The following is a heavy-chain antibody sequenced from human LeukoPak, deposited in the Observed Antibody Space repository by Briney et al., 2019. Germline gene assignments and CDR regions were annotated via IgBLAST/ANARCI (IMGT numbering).Heavy chain of an antibody. D-gene: IGHD3-22*01. CDR3: ARGPNYYDSSGYYTVYHY. Sequence: ASVKVSCKASGYTFTSYDINWVRPATGQGLEWMGWMNPNSGNTGYAQKFQGRVTMTRNTSISTAYMELSSLRPEDTAVYYCARGPNYYDSSGYYTVYHYWGQGTLVTVSS. V-gene: IGHV1-8*01. J-gene: IGHJ4*02. CDR1: GYTFTSYD. CDR2: MNPNSGNT.